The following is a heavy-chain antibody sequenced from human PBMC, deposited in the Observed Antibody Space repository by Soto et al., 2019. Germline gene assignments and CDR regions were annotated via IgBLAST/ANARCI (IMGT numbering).Heavy chain of an antibody. Sequence: SQTLSLTCAISGDSVSSNSAAWNWIRQSPSRGLEWLGRTYYRSKWYNDYAVSVKSRITINPDTSKNQFSLQLNSVTPEDTAVYYCARVSFTQTPAGTYGMDVWCQGIMVTVSS. CDR1: GDSVSSNSAA. CDR2: TYYRSKWYN. CDR3: ARVSFTQTPAGTYGMDV. J-gene: IGHJ6*02. V-gene: IGHV6-1*01.